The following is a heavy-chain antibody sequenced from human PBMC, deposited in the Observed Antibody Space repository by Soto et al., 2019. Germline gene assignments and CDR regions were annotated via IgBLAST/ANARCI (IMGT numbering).Heavy chain of an antibody. CDR1: NGSIGSYH. CDR2: VSHSGIT. Sequence: SETLSLTCTVSNGSIGSYHWGWIRQSPGKGLEWIGSVSHSGITKYDPSLKGRVTISEDTSKNQISLSVDSVTAADTALYYCARGSARRGAAFDIWGRGTMVTVSS. D-gene: IGHD1-26*01. V-gene: IGHV4-59*01. CDR3: ARGSARRGAAFDI. J-gene: IGHJ3*02.